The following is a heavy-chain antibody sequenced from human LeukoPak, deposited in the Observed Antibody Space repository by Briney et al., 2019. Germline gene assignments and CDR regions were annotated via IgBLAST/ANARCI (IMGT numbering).Heavy chain of an antibody. V-gene: IGHV1-18*01. D-gene: IGHD1-26*01. CDR3: ARDVPIEGATTRGHDH. Sequence: ASVKVSCKASGYTFTSYGISWVRQAPGQGLEWMGWISSYNGNTNYAQKLQGRVTMTTDTSTSTAYMELRSLRSDDTAVYYCARDVPIEGATTRGHDHWGQGTLVTVSS. J-gene: IGHJ4*02. CDR2: ISSYNGNT. CDR1: GYTFTSYG.